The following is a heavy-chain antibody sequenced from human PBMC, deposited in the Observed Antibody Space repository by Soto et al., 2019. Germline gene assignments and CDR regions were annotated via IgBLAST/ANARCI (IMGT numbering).Heavy chain of an antibody. Sequence: GGSLRLSCAASGFTFSSYGMHWVRQAPGKGLEWVAVISYDGSNKYYADSVKGRFTISRDNSKNTLYLQMNSLRAEDTAVYYCAKDNFAVADTFDYWGQGTLVTVSS. CDR1: GFTFSSYG. V-gene: IGHV3-30*18. J-gene: IGHJ4*02. D-gene: IGHD6-19*01. CDR2: ISYDGSNK. CDR3: AKDNFAVADTFDY.